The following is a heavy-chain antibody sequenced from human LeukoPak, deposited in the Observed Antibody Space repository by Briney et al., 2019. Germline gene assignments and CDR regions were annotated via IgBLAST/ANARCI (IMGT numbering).Heavy chain of an antibody. J-gene: IGHJ5*02. CDR2: MSTSGNS. V-gene: IGHV4-4*07. CDR3: ARESGSMRWFDP. CDR1: GGSISGYC. Sequence: SESLSLTWTVAGGSISGYCWSWIRQHAGKGLEWIGRMSTSGNSNYIPSLVSRVTMSVDTSKNQFSLNLSSVTAADTAVYYCARESGSMRWFDPWGQGTLVTVSS. D-gene: IGHD6-25*01.